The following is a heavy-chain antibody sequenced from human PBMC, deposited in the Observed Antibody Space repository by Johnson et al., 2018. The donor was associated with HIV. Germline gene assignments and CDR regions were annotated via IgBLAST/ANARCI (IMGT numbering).Heavy chain of an antibody. CDR1: GFTFSSYD. CDR2: IGTAGDT. CDR3: ARGLAYCGGDCSPDAFDI. D-gene: IGHD2-21*02. Sequence: VQLVESGGGLVQPGRSLRLSCAASGFTFSSYDMHWVRQATGKGLEWVSAIGTAGDTYYPGSVKGRFTISRENAKNSLYLQMNSLRAGETAVYYCARGLAYCGGDCSPDAFDIWGQGTMVTVSS. V-gene: IGHV3-13*01. J-gene: IGHJ3*02.